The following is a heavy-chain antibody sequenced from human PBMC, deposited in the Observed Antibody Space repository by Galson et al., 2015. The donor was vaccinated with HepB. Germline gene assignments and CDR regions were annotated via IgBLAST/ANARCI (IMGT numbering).Heavy chain of an antibody. CDR3: ARDGAQWLAQYYFDY. CDR2: ISSSSSHI. V-gene: IGHV3-21*01. D-gene: IGHD6-19*01. Sequence: SLRLSCAASGFTFSSYSMNWVRQAPEKGLEWVSSISSSSSHIYYEESVKGRFTISRDNAKNSLYLQMNSLRAEDTAVYYCARDGAQWLAQYYFDYWGQGALVTVSS. CDR1: GFTFSSYS. J-gene: IGHJ4*02.